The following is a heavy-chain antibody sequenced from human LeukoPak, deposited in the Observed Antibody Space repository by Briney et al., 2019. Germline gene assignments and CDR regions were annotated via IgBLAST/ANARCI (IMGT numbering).Heavy chain of an antibody. CDR2: INHSGRT. CDR3: ASGGFSNWFDP. J-gene: IGHJ5*02. V-gene: IGHV4-34*01. Sequence: PSETLSLTCAVYGGSFSGYHWSWIRQPPGKGLEWIGEINHSGRTNYNPSLKSRVTISVDTSKNQFSLKLSSVTAADTAVYYCASGGFSNWFDPWGQGTLVTVSS. CDR1: GGSFSGYH.